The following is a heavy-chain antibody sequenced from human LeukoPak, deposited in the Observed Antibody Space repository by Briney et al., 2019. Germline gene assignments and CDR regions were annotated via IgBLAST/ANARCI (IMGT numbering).Heavy chain of an antibody. J-gene: IGHJ6*04. Sequence: PGGSLRLSCAASGFTFSSYAMSWVRQAPGKGLEWVSAISGSGGSTYYADSVKGRFTISRDNSKNTLYLQMNSLRAEDTAVYYCAKDISRTTVGEQRYYYGMDVWGKGTTVTVSS. V-gene: IGHV3-23*01. CDR2: ISGSGGST. D-gene: IGHD4-17*01. CDR3: AKDISRTTVGEQRYYYGMDV. CDR1: GFTFSSYA.